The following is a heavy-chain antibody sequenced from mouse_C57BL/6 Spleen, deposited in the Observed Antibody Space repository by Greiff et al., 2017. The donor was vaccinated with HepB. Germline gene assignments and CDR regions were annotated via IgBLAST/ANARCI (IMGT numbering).Heavy chain of an antibody. CDR3: ARGTIYYKNRHYYAMDY. Sequence: VQLQQSGPELVKPGASVKISCKASGYSFTGYYMNWVKQSPEKSLEWIGEINPSTGGTTYNQKFKAKATLTVDKSSSTAYMQLKSLTSEDSAVYYCARGTIYYKNRHYYAMDYWGQGTSVTVSS. CDR1: GYSFTGYY. V-gene: IGHV1-42*01. D-gene: IGHD5-5*01. CDR2: INPSTGGT. J-gene: IGHJ4*01.